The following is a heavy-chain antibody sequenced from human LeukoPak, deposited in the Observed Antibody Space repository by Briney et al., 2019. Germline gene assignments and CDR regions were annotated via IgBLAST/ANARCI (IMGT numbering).Heavy chain of an antibody. Sequence: PSETLSLTCTVSGGSIRAYYWSWIRQPPGKGLEWIAYINYSGSTNYNPSLKSRVAISVDTSKNQFSLKLSSVTAADTAVYYCASYSSSLEYFHPWGQGTLVTVSS. CDR1: GGSIRAYY. CDR2: INYSGST. D-gene: IGHD6-13*01. CDR3: ASYSSSLEYFHP. V-gene: IGHV4-59*01. J-gene: IGHJ1*01.